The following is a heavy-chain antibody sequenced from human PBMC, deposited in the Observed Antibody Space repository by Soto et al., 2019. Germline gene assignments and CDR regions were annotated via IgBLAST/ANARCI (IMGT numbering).Heavy chain of an antibody. V-gene: IGHV3-66*01. Sequence: EVQLVESGGGLVQPGGSLRLSCAASGFTVSSNYMSWVRQAPGKGLESVSFIYSGGTTYYADSVKGRFTISRDSSKNTVFLQMNSLRAEDTAVYYCARGRPGRGTDCRPIEYWGQGILVIVSS. CDR1: GFTVSSNY. J-gene: IGHJ4*02. CDR2: IYSGGTT. CDR3: ARGRPGRGTDCRPIEY. D-gene: IGHD2-21*02.